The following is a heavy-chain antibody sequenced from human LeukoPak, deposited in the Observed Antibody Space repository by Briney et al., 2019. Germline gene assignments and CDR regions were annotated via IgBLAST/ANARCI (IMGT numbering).Heavy chain of an antibody. J-gene: IGHJ4*02. D-gene: IGHD4-23*01. CDR3: ARVRREANYGGAFDY. Sequence: SQTLSLTCAVSGGSISSGGYSWSWIRQPPGKGLEWIGYIYHSGSTYYNPSLKSRVTLSVDRSKNQFSLKLSSVTAADTAVYYCARVRREANYGGAFDYWGQGTLVTVSS. CDR1: GGSISSGGYS. V-gene: IGHV4-30-2*01. CDR2: IYHSGST.